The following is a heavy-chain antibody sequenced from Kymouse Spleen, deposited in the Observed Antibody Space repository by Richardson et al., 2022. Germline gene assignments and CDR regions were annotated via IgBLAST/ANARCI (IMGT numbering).Heavy chain of an antibody. V-gene: IGHV3-48*02. D-gene: IGHD3-10*01. Sequence: EVQLVESGGGLVQPGGSLRLSCAASGFTFSSYSMNWVRQAPGKGLEWVSYISSSSSTIYYADSVKGRFTISRDNAKNSLYLQMNSLRDEDTAVYYCARRMVRGALDYYYYYGMDVWGQGTTVTVSS. CDR3: ARRMVRGALDYYYYYGMDV. CDR2: ISSSSSTI. CDR1: GFTFSSYS. J-gene: IGHJ6*02.